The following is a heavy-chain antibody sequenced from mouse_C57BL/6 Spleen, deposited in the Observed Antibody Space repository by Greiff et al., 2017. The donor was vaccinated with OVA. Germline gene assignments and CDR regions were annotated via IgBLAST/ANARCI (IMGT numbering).Heavy chain of an antibody. CDR2: INPNNGGT. D-gene: IGHD1-1*01. V-gene: IGHV1-26*01. J-gene: IGHJ3*01. CDR1: GYTFTDYY. CDR3: ARRERSYYGSSYLAWFAY. Sequence: VQLQQSGPELVKPGASVKISCKASGYTFTDYYMNWVKQSHGKSLEWIGDINPNNGGTSYNQKFKGKATLTVDKSSSTAYMELRSLTSEDSAVYYCARRERSYYGSSYLAWFAYWGQGTLVTVSA.